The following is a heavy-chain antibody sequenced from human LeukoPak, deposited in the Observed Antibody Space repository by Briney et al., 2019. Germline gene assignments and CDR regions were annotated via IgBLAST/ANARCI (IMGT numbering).Heavy chain of an antibody. V-gene: IGHV4-4*07. CDR2: VYTSGIT. Sequence: SETLSLTCTVSGGSISSYWWNWIRQPAGKGLEWIGRVYTSGITRYNPPLGSRVTMSVDTSKNQLSLRLSSVTAADTAVYYCAGLYVWGKGTTVTVSS. CDR3: AGLYV. J-gene: IGHJ6*04. CDR1: GGSISSYW.